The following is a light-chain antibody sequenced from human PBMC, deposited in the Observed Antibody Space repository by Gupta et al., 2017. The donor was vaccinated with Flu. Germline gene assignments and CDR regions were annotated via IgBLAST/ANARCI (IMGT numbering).Light chain of an antibody. V-gene: IGKV1-5*03. CDR2: KAS. J-gene: IGKJ4*01. Sequence: PSTLSASVGDRVTSFCRASQSISSWLAWYQQKPGKAPILLIYKASSLESGVPSRFSGSGSGTVFTLTISSLQPDDFATYYCQQYNSYPLTFGGGTKVEIK. CDR3: QQYNSYPLT. CDR1: QSISSW.